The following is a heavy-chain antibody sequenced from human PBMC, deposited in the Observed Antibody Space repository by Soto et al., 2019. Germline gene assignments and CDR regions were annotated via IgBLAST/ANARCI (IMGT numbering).Heavy chain of an antibody. CDR2: IDPSDSYT. V-gene: IGHV5-10-1*01. J-gene: IGHJ6*02. CDR1: GYSFTSYW. Sequence: RGESLKISCKGSGYSFTSYWISWVRQMPGKGLEWMGRIDPSDSYTNYSPSFQGHVTISADKSISTAYLQWSSLKASDTAMYYCARQRGAARYYGMDVWGQGTTVTVSS. CDR3: ARQRGAARYYGMDV. D-gene: IGHD6-6*01.